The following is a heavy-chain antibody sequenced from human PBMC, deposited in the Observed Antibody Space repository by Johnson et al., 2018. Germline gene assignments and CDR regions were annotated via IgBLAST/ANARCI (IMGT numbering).Heavy chain of an antibody. D-gene: IGHD6-19*01. CDR1: GGSFSCYY. CDR2: VGGSGDNT. J-gene: IGHJ4*02. Sequence: VQLQQWGAGLLKPSETLSLTCAVYGGSFSCYYWSWVRQPPGKGLEWVSAVGGSGDNTYYIDSVKGRFTISRDNSKNFIYLHMNSLIADDTAVYYCAREEQWLTIRYLDYWGQGTLVTVSA. V-gene: IGHV3-23*01. CDR3: AREEQWLTIRYLDY.